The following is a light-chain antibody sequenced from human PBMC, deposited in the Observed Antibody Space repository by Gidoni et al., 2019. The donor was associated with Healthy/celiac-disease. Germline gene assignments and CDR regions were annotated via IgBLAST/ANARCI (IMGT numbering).Light chain of an antibody. Sequence: DILFTQSPGTLSLSPGERATLSCRASQSVSSSYLAWYQQKAGQAPRLLIYGASSRATGTPDRFSGSGYGTDFTLTISRLELEDFAVYYCQQLPGRFGQGTKLEIK. J-gene: IGKJ2*04. CDR2: GAS. V-gene: IGKV3-20*01. CDR1: QSVSSSY. CDR3: QQLPGR.